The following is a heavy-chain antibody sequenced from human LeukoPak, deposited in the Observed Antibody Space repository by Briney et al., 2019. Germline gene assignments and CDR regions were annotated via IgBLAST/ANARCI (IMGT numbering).Heavy chain of an antibody. Sequence: SETLSLTCTVSGGSISSSSYYWGWIRQPPGKGLEWIGSIYYSGSTYYNPSLKSRVTISVDTSKNQFSLKLSSVTAADTAVYYCARDRYSSGWLNYYYYYGMDVWGQGTTVTVSS. V-gene: IGHV4-39*07. CDR3: ARDRYSSGWLNYYYYYGMDV. CDR1: GGSISSSSYY. J-gene: IGHJ6*02. D-gene: IGHD6-19*01. CDR2: IYYSGST.